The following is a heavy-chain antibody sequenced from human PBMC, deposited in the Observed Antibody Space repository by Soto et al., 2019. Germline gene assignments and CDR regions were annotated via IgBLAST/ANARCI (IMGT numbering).Heavy chain of an antibody. Sequence: PSETLSLTCTVSGGSISSSSYYWGWIRQPPGKGLEWIGSIYYSGSTYYNPSLKSRVTISVDTSKNQFSLKLSSVTAADTAVYYCARDPTWIQLWFPTRDWYFDLWGRGTLVTVSS. CDR2: IYYSGST. V-gene: IGHV4-39*02. CDR1: GGSISSSSYY. D-gene: IGHD5-18*01. J-gene: IGHJ2*01. CDR3: ARDPTWIQLWFPTRDWYFDL.